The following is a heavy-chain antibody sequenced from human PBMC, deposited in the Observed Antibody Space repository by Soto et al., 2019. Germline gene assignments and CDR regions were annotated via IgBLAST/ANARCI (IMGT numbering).Heavy chain of an antibody. J-gene: IGHJ5*02. CDR2: IIPIFGTA. CDR1: GGTFSSYA. Sequence: SVKVSCKASGGTFSSYAISWVRQAPGQGLEWMGGIIPIFGTANYAQKFKGRVTITADESTSTAYMELSSLRSEDTAVYYCARGGYCSSTSCYGWFDPWGQGTLVTVSS. CDR3: ARGGYCSSTSCYGWFDP. D-gene: IGHD2-2*01. V-gene: IGHV1-69*13.